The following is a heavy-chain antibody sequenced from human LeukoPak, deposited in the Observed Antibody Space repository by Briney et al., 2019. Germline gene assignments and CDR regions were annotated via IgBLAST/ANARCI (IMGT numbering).Heavy chain of an antibody. J-gene: IGHJ6*02. Sequence: GGSLRLSCTASGFTFGDYAMSWVRQAPGKGLEWVGFIRSKAYGGTTEYAASVKGRFTISRDDSKGIAYLQMNSLKTEDTAVYYCTRAVQGYSYGYYYYYYGMDVWGQGTTVTVSS. CDR3: TRAVQGYSYGYYYYYYGMDV. D-gene: IGHD5-18*01. V-gene: IGHV3-49*04. CDR1: GFTFGDYA. CDR2: IRSKAYGGTT.